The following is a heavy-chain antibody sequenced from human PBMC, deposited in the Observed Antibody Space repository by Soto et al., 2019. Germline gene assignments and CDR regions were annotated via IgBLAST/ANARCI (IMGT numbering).Heavy chain of an antibody. V-gene: IGHV1-8*01. J-gene: IGHJ3*01. Sequence: ASVKVACKASGYTFTSYDINWVRQATGQGLEWMGWMNPNSGNRGYAQKFQGRVTMTRNTSISTAYMELSSLRSEDTAVYYCATLFGRSGSHLYDSDLWGQGTMVTV. D-gene: IGHD3-10*01. CDR2: MNPNSGNR. CDR1: GYTFTSYD. CDR3: ATLFGRSGSHLYDSDL.